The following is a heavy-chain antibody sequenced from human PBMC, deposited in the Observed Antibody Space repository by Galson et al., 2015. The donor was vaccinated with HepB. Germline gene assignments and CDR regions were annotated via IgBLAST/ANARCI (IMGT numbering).Heavy chain of an antibody. D-gene: IGHD3-9*01. CDR3: AKVPNAFDWLLFPSE. CDR2: ISYDGNSK. Sequence: SLRLSCAASGFTLSNYAMHWVRQAPGKGLEWVAVISYDGNSKYYADSVKGRFTISKDNSKNTLYLQMNSLRPEDTAVYYCAKVPNAFDWLLFPSEWGQGTMVTVSS. J-gene: IGHJ3*01. V-gene: IGHV3-30*18. CDR1: GFTLSNYA.